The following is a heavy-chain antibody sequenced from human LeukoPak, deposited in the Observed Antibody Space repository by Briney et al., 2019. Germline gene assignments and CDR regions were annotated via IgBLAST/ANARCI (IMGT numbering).Heavy chain of an antibody. CDR3: ARYSDF. D-gene: IGHD2-21*01. CDR1: GFTFSNYE. J-gene: IGHJ4*02. V-gene: IGHV3-48*02. CDR2: ISGGSSTI. Sequence: GGSLRLSCAASGFTFSNYEMNWVRQAPGKGLEWVSYISGGSSTIYYADSVKGRFTISRDNAKNSLYLQMNSLRDEDTAMYYCARYSDFWGQGTLVTVSS.